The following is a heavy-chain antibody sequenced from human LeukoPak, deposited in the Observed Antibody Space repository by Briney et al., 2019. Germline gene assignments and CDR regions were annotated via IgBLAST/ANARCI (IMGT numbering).Heavy chain of an antibody. V-gene: IGHV3-23*01. CDR3: ARQGYYYDRSGLYYFDY. CDR2: ISGSGSSA. J-gene: IGHJ4*02. D-gene: IGHD3-22*01. Sequence: GGSLRLSCAASGFTFSTYPMSWVRQAPGKGLEWVSAISGSGSSADFADSVRGRFTISRDNSKNTVYLQMNSLRVEDMAVYYCARQGYYYDRSGLYYFDYWGQGTLVTVSS. CDR1: GFTFSTYP.